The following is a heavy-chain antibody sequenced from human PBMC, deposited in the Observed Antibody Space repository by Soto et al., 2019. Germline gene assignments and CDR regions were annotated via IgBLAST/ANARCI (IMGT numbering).Heavy chain of an antibody. D-gene: IGHD7-27*01. CDR2: INKDGSQK. CDR1: GFTLSNYW. Sequence: GGSLRLSCAASGFTLSNYWMTWVRQAPGKGLEWVANINKDGSQKNYVDSVKGRFTIARDNGQNSLSLQINSLRVEDTTVYYCVRELGLAYWGQGALVTVS. J-gene: IGHJ4*02. CDR3: VRELGLAY. V-gene: IGHV3-7*03.